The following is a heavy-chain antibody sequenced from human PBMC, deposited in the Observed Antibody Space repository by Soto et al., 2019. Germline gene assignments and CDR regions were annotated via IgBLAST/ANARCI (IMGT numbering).Heavy chain of an antibody. CDR2: IIPIFGTA. D-gene: IGHD6-13*01. J-gene: IGHJ6*02. CDR1: GGTFSSYA. CDR3: AWTLGIAAAGKPYSDCMDV. Sequence: QVQLVQSGAEVKKPGSSVKVSCKASGGTFSSYAISWGRQATGQGLEWMGGIIPIFGTANYAQKFQGRVTITADKSTSTAYMERSSLRSEDTAVYYSAWTLGIAAAGKPYSDCMDVWGQGTTVIFSS. V-gene: IGHV1-69*06.